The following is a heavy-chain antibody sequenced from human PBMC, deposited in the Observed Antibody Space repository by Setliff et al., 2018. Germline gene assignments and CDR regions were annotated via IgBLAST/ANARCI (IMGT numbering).Heavy chain of an antibody. J-gene: IGHJ6*03. CDR2: TIPSFGST. CDR3: VREGVDSRSSTDYRYYMDV. V-gene: IGHV1-69*05. Sequence: VASVKVSCKASGGTFRSYGISWVRQAPGQGLEWMGGTIPSFGSTNYAQKFQGRLTIITDESTNTAFMQLSSLRSDDTAVYYCVREGVDSRSSTDYRYYMDVWGKGTTVTVSS. D-gene: IGHD3-22*01. CDR1: GGTFRSYG.